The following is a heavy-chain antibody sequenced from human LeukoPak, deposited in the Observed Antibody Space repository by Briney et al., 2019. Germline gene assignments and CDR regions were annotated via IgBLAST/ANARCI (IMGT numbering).Heavy chain of an antibody. V-gene: IGHV4-59*01. J-gene: IGHJ4*02. Sequence: SETLSLTCTVTGGSISSYYWNWIRQPPGKGLEWIGYIYYSGSTNYNPSLKSRVTISVDTSKNQFSLKLSSVTAADTAVYYCAREQRGMRYFSYWGQGTLVTVSS. CDR1: GGSISSYY. D-gene: IGHD3-9*01. CDR3: AREQRGMRYFSY. CDR2: IYYSGST.